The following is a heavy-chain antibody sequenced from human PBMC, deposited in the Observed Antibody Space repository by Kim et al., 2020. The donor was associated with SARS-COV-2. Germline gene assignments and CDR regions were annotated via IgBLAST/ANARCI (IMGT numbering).Heavy chain of an antibody. V-gene: IGHV3-23*01. CDR2: ISGSGGST. D-gene: IGHD3-22*01. Sequence: GGSLRLSCAASGFTFSSYAMSWVRQAPGKGLEWVSAISGSGGSTYYADSVKGRFTISRDNSKNTLYLQMNSLRAEDTAVYYCAKDLRGITMIVVAKRGAADYGMDVWGQGTTVTVSS. CDR3: AKDLRGITMIVVAKRGAADYGMDV. J-gene: IGHJ6*02. CDR1: GFTFSSYA.